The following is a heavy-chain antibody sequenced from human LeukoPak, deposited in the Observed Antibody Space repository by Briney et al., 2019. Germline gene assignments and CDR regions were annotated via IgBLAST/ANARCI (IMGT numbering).Heavy chain of an antibody. CDR1: GGSISSGSYY. J-gene: IGHJ5*02. CDR2: IYTSGST. D-gene: IGHD2-2*01. CDR3: APYCSSTSCLNWFDP. V-gene: IGHV4-61*02. Sequence: SESLSLTCTVSGGSISSGSYYWSWIRQPAGKGLEWIGRIYTSGSTYYNPSLKSRVTISVDRSKNQFSLKLSSVTAADTAVYYCAPYCSSTSCLNWFDPWGQGTLVTVSS.